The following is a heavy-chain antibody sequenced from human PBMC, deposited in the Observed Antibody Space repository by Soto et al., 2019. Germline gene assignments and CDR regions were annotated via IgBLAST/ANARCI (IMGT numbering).Heavy chain of an antibody. Sequence: GASVKVSCKASGYTFTSYYMHWVRQAPGQGLEWMGIINPSGGSTSYAQKFQGRVTMTRDTSTSTVYMELSSLRSEDTAVYYCARALKPFLYYYDSSGYYDNWGQGTLVTVSS. V-gene: IGHV1-46*01. CDR3: ARALKPFLYYYDSSGYYDN. J-gene: IGHJ4*02. CDR2: INPSGGST. D-gene: IGHD3-22*01. CDR1: GYTFTSYY.